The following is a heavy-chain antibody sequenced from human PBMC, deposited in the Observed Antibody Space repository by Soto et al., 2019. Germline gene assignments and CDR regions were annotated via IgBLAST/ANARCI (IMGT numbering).Heavy chain of an antibody. D-gene: IGHD3-10*01. CDR1: GGTFSRYT. V-gene: IGHV1-69*02. CDR3: ARGSTIVRGAPSWFDP. CDR2: IIPIAAIA. J-gene: IGHJ5*02. Sequence: QVQLVQSGAEVKKPGSSVKVSCKASGGTFSRYTINWVRQAPGQGLEWMGRIIPIAAIANYTQKFQGRVTITVDKSSXXAYMELSSLRSDDTAVYYCARGSTIVRGAPSWFDPWGQGPLVTVSS.